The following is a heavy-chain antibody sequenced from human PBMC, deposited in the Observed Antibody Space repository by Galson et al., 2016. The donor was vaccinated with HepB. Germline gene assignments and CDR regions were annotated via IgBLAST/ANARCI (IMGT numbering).Heavy chain of an antibody. D-gene: IGHD4/OR15-4a*01. CDR1: GFTFNTYA. Sequence: LRLSCSASGFTFNTYAMSWVRQAPGKGLEWVSTISHTGGSTYYADSVKGRFTISRENSKNTLDLQMNSLRAEDTAVYYCAKVSRRDYALPYFDYWGQGTLGTVSS. CDR3: AKVSRRDYALPYFDY. V-gene: IGHV3-23*01. J-gene: IGHJ4*02. CDR2: ISHTGGST.